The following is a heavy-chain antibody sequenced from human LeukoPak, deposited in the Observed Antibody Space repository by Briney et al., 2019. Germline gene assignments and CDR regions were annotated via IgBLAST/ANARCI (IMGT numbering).Heavy chain of an antibody. D-gene: IGHD3-22*01. V-gene: IGHV3-48*04. CDR3: TRGYDHDNSGFYPEYFQY. CDR2: ISSSGSTI. CDR1: GFTFSSYS. Sequence: KPGGSLRLSCAASGFTFSSYSMNWVRQAPGKGLEWVSYISSSGSTIYYADSVKGRFTISRDNAKNSLYLQMNSLRAEDTAVYYCTRGYDHDNSGFYPEYFQYWGQGTLVTVSS. J-gene: IGHJ1*01.